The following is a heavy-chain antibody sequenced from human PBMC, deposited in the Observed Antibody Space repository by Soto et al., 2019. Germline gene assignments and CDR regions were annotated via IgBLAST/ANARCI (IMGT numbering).Heavy chain of an antibody. J-gene: IGHJ4*02. V-gene: IGHV3-72*01. D-gene: IGHD6-19*01. CDR3: RRLSYGSGCSTDY. CDR1: GFTFSDHY. CDR2: TRNKANSYTT. Sequence: EVQLVESGGGLVQPGGSLRLSCAASGFTFSDHYMDWVRQAPGKGLELVGRTRNKANSYTTEYAASVKGRFTISRDESKHAMDLHINGLTTDDTAMYYCRRLSYGSGCSTDYWCQGTLVTFSS.